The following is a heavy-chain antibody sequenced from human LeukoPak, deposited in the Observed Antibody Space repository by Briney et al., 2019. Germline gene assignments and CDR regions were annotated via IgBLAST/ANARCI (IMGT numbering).Heavy chain of an antibody. V-gene: IGHV1-2*02. CDR2: INPSSGGT. CDR3: ARSYRGRRFDY. J-gene: IGHJ4*02. CDR1: GYTFTGYC. D-gene: IGHD2-21*01. Sequence: ASVKVSCKASGYTFTGYCVHWVRQAPGQGLEWMGWINPSSGGTNYAQKSQGRVTMTRDTSISTAYLELSRLRSDDTAVYYCARSYRGRRFDYWGQGTLVTVSS.